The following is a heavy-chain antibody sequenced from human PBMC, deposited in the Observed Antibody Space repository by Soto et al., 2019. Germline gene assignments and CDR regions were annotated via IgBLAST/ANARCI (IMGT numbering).Heavy chain of an antibody. J-gene: IGHJ6*02. CDR2: INPSGGST. V-gene: IGHV1-46*01. CDR3: ATAPDGDLTRGYYYYGMDV. CDR1: GYTFTSYY. D-gene: IGHD4-17*01. Sequence: ASVKVSCKASGYTFTSYYMHWVRQAPGQGLEWMGIINPSGGSTSYAQKFQGRVTMTRDTSTSTVYMELSSLRSEDTAVYYCATAPDGDLTRGYYYYGMDVWGQGTTVTVSS.